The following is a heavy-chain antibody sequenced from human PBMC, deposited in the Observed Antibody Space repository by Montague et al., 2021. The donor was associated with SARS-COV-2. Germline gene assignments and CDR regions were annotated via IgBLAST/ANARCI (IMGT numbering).Heavy chain of an antibody. D-gene: IGHD5-18*01. CDR2: IKKDGSEK. Sequence: SLRLTCAASGFTFSSYWMSWVRQAPGKGLEWVANIKKDGSEKYYVDSVKGRFTISRDNAKNSLYLQMNSLRAEDTAVYYCARESGDTAMVGGMDVWGQGTTVTVSS. V-gene: IGHV3-7*03. CDR1: GFTFSSYW. CDR3: ARESGDTAMVGGMDV. J-gene: IGHJ6*02.